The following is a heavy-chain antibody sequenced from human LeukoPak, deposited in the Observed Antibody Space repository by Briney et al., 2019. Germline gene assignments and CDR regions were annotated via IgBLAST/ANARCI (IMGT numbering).Heavy chain of an antibody. CDR1: GFTFSSYA. CDR2: ISGSGGST. CDR3: ALHSSGWYWGAFDI. D-gene: IGHD6-19*01. J-gene: IGHJ3*02. V-gene: IGHV3-23*01. Sequence: GGSLRLSCAASGFTFSSYAMSWVRQAPGKGLEWVSAISGSGGSTYYADSVKGRFTISRDNSKNTLYLQMNSLGAEDTAVYYCALHSSGWYWGAFDIWGQGTMVTVSS.